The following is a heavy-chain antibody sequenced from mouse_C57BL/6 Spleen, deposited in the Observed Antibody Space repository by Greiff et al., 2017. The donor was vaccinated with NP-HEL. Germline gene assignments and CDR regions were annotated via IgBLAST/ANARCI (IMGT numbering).Heavy chain of an antibody. Sequence: VKLLESGAELVRPGTSVKVSCKASGYAFTNYLIEWVKQRPGQGLEWIGVINPGSGGTNYNEKFKGKATLTADKSSSTAYMQLSSLTSEDSAVYFCARGGGPYDYDRYAMDYWGQGTSVTVSS. D-gene: IGHD2-4*01. CDR1: GYAFTNYL. V-gene: IGHV1-54*01. J-gene: IGHJ4*01. CDR3: ARGGGPYDYDRYAMDY. CDR2: INPGSGGT.